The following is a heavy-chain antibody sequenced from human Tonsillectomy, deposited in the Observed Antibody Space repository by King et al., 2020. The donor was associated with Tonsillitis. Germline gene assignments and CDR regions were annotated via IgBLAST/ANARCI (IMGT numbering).Heavy chain of an antibody. CDR2: ISGSGGST. V-gene: IGHV3-23*01. D-gene: IGHD3-10*01. CDR3: AKHPPSDEVLLWFGELDY. J-gene: IGHJ4*02. CDR1: GFTFSSYA. Sequence: VQLQESGGGLVQPGGSLRLSCAASGFTFSSYAMSWVRQAPGKGLEWVSAISGSGGSTYYADSVKGRFTISRDNSKNTLYVQMNSLRAEDTAVYYCAKHPPSDEVLLWFGELDYWGQGTLVTVSS.